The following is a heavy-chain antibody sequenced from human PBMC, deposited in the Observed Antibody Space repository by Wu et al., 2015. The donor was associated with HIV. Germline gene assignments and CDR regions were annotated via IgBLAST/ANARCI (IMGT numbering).Heavy chain of an antibody. CDR3: ARGRYSGYDSPRVYYYYMDV. CDR1: GYTFTDYF. J-gene: IGHJ6*03. V-gene: IGHV1-69*14. D-gene: IGHD5-12*01. Sequence: QVHLVQSGAEVKKPGASVKVSCKASGYTFTDYFVHWVRQAPGQGLEWMGGIIPLFGTRDYAQVFQGRLTITADRSTSTAYMELSSLRSADTAIYYCARGRYSGYDSPRVYYYYMDVWGLGTTVIVSS. CDR2: IIPLFGTR.